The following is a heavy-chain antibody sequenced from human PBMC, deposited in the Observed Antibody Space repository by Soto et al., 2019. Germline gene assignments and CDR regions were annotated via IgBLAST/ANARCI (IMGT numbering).Heavy chain of an antibody. J-gene: IGHJ3*02. CDR2: ISSNGGST. CDR3: VGRIAVSGQQFDAYDI. CDR1: GFTFSSYA. V-gene: IGHV3-64D*08. D-gene: IGHD6-19*01. Sequence: GGSLRLSCSASGFTFSSYAMHWVRQAPGKGLEYVSAISSNGGSTYYADPVKGRFTISRDNSKNTLYLQMSSLRAGDTAVYYCVGRIAVSGQQFDAYDIWGQGTMVTVSS.